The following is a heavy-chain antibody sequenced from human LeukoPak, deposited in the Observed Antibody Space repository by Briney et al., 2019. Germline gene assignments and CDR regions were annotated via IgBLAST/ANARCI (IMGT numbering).Heavy chain of an antibody. Sequence: GSVKVPCKASGYTFTGYYMHWVRQAPGQGLEWMGWINPNSGGTNYAQKFQGRVTMTRDTSISTAYMELSRLRSDDTAVYYCARDFYCSGGSCYPHFDYWGQGTLVTVSS. J-gene: IGHJ4*02. D-gene: IGHD2-15*01. CDR2: INPNSGGT. V-gene: IGHV1-2*02. CDR3: ARDFYCSGGSCYPHFDY. CDR1: GYTFTGYY.